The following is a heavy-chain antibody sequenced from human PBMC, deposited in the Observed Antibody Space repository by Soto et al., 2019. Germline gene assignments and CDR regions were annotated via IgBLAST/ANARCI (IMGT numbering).Heavy chain of an antibody. CDR1: GYSFTSYW. J-gene: IGHJ3*01. D-gene: IGHD4-17*01. CDR2: IDPSDSYT. V-gene: IGHV5-10-1*01. Sequence: PGESLKISCKGSGYSFTSYWISWVRQMPGKGLEWMGRIDPSDSYTNYSPSFQGHVTISADKSISTAYLQWSSLKASDTAMYYCASWTTVTTERFDAFDVWGQGTMVTVSS. CDR3: ASWTTVTTERFDAFDV.